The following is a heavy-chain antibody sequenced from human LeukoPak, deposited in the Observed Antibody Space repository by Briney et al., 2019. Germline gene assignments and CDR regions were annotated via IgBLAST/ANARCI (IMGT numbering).Heavy chain of an antibody. J-gene: IGHJ4*02. CDR3: AVFSSGRNYYFDY. V-gene: IGHV1-58*02. CDR1: GFTFTSSA. Sequence: SVTVSFTASGFTFTSSAMQLVRHGRGQRLGRIGWIVVGSGNTNYAQKFQESVTITRDMSTSTAYMERSSLRCEDTAVCYCAVFSSGRNYYFDYWGQGPLVTVPS. CDR2: IVVGSGNT. D-gene: IGHD6-19*01.